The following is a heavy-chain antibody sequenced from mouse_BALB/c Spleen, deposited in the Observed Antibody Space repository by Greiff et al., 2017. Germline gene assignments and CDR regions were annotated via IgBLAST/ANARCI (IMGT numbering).Heavy chain of an antibody. CDR3: TRGIHSDFDY. Sequence: EVQLQQSGTVLARPGASVKMSCKASGYSFTSYWMHWVKQRPGQGLEWIGAIYPGNSDTSYNQKFKGKAKLTAVTSASTAYMELSSLTNEDSAVYYCTRGIHSDFDYWGQGTTLTVSS. D-gene: IGHD1-2*01. CDR2: IYPGNSDT. CDR1: GYSFTSYW. J-gene: IGHJ2*01. V-gene: IGHV1-5*01.